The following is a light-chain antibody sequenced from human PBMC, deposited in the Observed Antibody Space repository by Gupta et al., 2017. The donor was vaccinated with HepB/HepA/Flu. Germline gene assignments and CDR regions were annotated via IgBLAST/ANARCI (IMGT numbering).Light chain of an antibody. J-gene: IGKJ5*01. V-gene: IGKV1-33*01. CDR1: QDISNY. Sequence: DIQMTQSPSSLSASVGDRVTITCQASQDISNYLNWYQQKPGKAPKLLIYDASNLETGVPSRFSGSGSGTDFTFTISSLQPEDIATYYCQQDDNLPPVTFGQGTQLEIK. CDR2: DAS. CDR3: QQDDNLPPVT.